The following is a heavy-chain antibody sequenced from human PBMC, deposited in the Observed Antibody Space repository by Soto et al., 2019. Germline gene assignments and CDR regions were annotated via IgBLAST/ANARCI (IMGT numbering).Heavy chain of an antibody. Sequence: QVQLVQSGADVKKPGSSVRVSCKASGGTLSNYGISWVRQAPGQGLEWMGGIIPGFGTANYAQKCQGRVTITADDSKRTVYMGVTSLRSEDMAVYCCSRGDATKLVVSTYYAMVVGAEGPTVSVSS. D-gene: IGHD1-26*01. V-gene: IGHV1-69*12. CDR1: GGTLSNYG. CDR2: IIPGFGTA. J-gene: IGHJ6*04. CDR3: SRGDATKLVVSTYYAMVV.